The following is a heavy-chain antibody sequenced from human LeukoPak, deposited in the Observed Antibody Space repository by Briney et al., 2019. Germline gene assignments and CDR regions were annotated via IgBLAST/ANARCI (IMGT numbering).Heavy chain of an antibody. J-gene: IGHJ3*02. CDR1: GFTLTRSA. D-gene: IGHD2-2*01. V-gene: IGHV3-73*01. CDR2: LRRKGNSYAT. CDR3: TSANIVVVPAAFHAFDI. Sequence: GGSLRLSCAAPGFTLTRSAMHCVRQASGEGPECVGRLRRKGNSYATAYAASEKGRFTLSRDDSKNTAYLQMNSLKTEDTAMYYCTSANIVVVPAAFHAFDIWGQGTMGTVSS.